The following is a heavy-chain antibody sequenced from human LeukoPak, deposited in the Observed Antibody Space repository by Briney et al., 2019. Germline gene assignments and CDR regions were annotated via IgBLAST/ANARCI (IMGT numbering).Heavy chain of an antibody. CDR3: ARRVRGSGRCERRAYYYYYMDV. V-gene: IGHV4-39*07. Sequence: SETLSLTCTVSGDSITSSSYYWGWIRQPPGKGLEWIGSIYYSGSTYYNPSLKSRVTISVDTSKNQFSLKLSSVTAADTAVYYCARRVRGSGRCERRAYYYYYMDVWGKGTTVTISS. D-gene: IGHD3-10*01. CDR1: GDSITSSSYY. J-gene: IGHJ6*03. CDR2: IYYSGST.